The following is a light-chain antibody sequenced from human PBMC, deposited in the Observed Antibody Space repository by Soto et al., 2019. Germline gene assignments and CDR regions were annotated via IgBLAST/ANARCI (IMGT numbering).Light chain of an antibody. Sequence: QSVLTQPRSVSGSPGQSVTISCTGISNNYVSWYQQHPGKVPKVIVYDVTLRPSGVSDRFSGSRSGNTASLAISGLRAEDEADYYCCSYSGTYTEVLFGGGTKLTVL. V-gene: IGLV2-11*01. J-gene: IGLJ2*01. CDR3: CSYSGTYTEVL. CDR1: SNNY. CDR2: DVT.